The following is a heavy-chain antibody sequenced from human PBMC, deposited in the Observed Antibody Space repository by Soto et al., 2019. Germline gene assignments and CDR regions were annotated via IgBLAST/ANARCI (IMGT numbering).Heavy chain of an antibody. J-gene: IGHJ4*02. CDR1: GFNFSNHG. Sequence: GGSLRLSCAASGFNFSNHGMHWVRQAPGKGLEWVAVISNAGNNKYYADSVKGRFSISRDNSTNMVYLQMNSLRPEDTAVYYCANYRVKIAYVFDNWGQGTLVTISS. CDR2: ISNAGNNK. V-gene: IGHV3-30*18. CDR3: ANYRVKIAYVFDN. D-gene: IGHD2-21*01.